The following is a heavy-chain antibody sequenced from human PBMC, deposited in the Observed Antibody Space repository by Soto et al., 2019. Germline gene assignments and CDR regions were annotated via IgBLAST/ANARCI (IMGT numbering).Heavy chain of an antibody. Sequence: GGSLRLSCEGPGFTFSDYGFHWVRQAPGKGLEWVAMISYDGSDRYYRDSVQGRFTISRDDSKNTVFLQMNSLRTEDTAMYYCARSTYCNGGSCYPQYWGPGTLVTVS. J-gene: IGHJ4*02. CDR1: GFTFSDYG. CDR3: ARSTYCNGGSCYPQY. CDR2: ISYDGSDR. V-gene: IGHV3-30*03. D-gene: IGHD2-15*01.